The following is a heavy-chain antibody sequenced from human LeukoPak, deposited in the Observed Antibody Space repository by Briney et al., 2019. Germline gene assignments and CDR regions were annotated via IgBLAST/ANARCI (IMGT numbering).Heavy chain of an antibody. D-gene: IGHD6-19*01. J-gene: IGHJ4*02. CDR2: ISWNSGSI. CDR1: GFTFDDYA. V-gene: IGHV3-9*01. Sequence: GRSLILSCAASGFTFDDYAMHWVRQAPGEGLEWVSGISWNSGSIGYADSVKGRFTISRDNAKNSLYLQMNSLRAEDTALYYCAKDRGIAVADYFDYWGQGTLVTVSS. CDR3: AKDRGIAVADYFDY.